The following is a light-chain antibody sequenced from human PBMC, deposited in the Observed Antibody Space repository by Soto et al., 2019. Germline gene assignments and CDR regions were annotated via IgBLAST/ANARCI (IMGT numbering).Light chain of an antibody. CDR2: GAS. CDR1: QSVSNN. J-gene: IGKJ2*01. CDR3: QQYDNWPYT. V-gene: IGKV3-15*01. Sequence: EIVMTRSPATLSVSPGERATLSCRASQSVSNNLAWYQQKPGQAPRLLIYGASTRATAIPARFSGSGSGTEFTLTISSLQSEDFAVYFCQQYDNWPYTFGQGTKVDIK.